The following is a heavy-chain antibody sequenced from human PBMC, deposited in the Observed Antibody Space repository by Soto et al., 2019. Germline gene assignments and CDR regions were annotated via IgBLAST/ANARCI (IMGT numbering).Heavy chain of an antibody. Sequence: SETLSLTCTVSGGSISSYYWSWIRQPPGKGLEWIGYIYYSGSTNYNPSLKSRVTISVDTSKNQFSLKLSSVTAADTAVYYCARDPAYYYDSSGPYYYYGMDVWGQGTTVTVSS. J-gene: IGHJ6*02. D-gene: IGHD3-22*01. CDR1: GGSISSYY. CDR2: IYYSGST. V-gene: IGHV4-59*01. CDR3: ARDPAYYYDSSGPYYYYGMDV.